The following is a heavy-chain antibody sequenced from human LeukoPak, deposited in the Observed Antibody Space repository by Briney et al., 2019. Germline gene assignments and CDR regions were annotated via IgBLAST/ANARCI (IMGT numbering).Heavy chain of an antibody. D-gene: IGHD4-17*01. CDR3: ARHSYGDYSRYYYYMDV. Sequence: SETLSLTCTVSDGSISSSSYYWGWIRQPPGKGLEWIGSIYNSGSTYYNSSLKSRVTISVDTSKNQFSLKLSSVTAADTAVYYCARHSYGDYSRYYYYMDVWGKGTTVTVSS. CDR2: IYNSGST. V-gene: IGHV4-39*01. J-gene: IGHJ6*03. CDR1: DGSISSSSYY.